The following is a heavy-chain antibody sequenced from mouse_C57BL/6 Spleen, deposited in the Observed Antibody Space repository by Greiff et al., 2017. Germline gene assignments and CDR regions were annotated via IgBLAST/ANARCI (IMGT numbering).Heavy chain of an antibody. Sequence: VQLQQPGAELVRPGTSVKLSCKASGYTFTSYWMHWVKQRPGQGLEWIGVIDPSDSYTNYNQKFKGKATLTVDTSSSTAYMQLSSLTYEDSAVYYCAREIRSHYFDYWGQGTTLTVSS. CDR1: GYTFTSYW. CDR2: IDPSDSYT. V-gene: IGHV1-59*01. J-gene: IGHJ2*01. D-gene: IGHD1-1*01. CDR3: AREIRSHYFDY.